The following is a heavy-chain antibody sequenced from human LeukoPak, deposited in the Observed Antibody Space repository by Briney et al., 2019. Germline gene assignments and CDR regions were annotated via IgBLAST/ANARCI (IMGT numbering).Heavy chain of an antibody. Sequence: SETLSLTCAVYGGSFSGYYWSWIRQPPGKGLEWIGEINHSGSTNYNPSLKSRVTISVDTSKNQFSLKLSSVTAADTAVYYCARVVGSCYPGRGDFDYWGQGTLVTVSS. J-gene: IGHJ4*02. CDR1: GGSFSGYY. CDR3: ARVVGSCYPGRGDFDY. D-gene: IGHD1-26*01. V-gene: IGHV4-34*01. CDR2: INHSGST.